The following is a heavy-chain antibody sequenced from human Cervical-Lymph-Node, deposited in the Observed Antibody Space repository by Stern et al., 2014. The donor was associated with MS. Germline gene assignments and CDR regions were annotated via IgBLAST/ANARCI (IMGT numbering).Heavy chain of an antibody. V-gene: IGHV3-11*01. D-gene: IGHD3-22*01. Sequence: QDQLVQSGGGLVKPGGSLRLSCAASGFTFSAYYMSWIRQAPGQGLERVSYISSRDSTIYYADSVKGRFTISRDNAKNSLYLQMNSLRAEDTAVYYCARDYTDSRGYPYYFDYWGQGTLVTVSS. CDR3: ARDYTDSRGYPYYFDY. J-gene: IGHJ4*02. CDR2: ISSRDSTI. CDR1: GFTFSAYY.